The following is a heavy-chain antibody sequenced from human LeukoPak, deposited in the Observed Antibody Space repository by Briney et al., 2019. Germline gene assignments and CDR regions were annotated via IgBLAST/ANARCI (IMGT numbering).Heavy chain of an antibody. J-gene: IGHJ4*02. V-gene: IGHV3-64D*06. D-gene: IGHD7-27*01. CDR2: ITSNGDTT. CDR3: LKDRLGAGDY. Sequence: GGSLRLSCSASGFTFSSYAMHWVRQAPGRGLDYVSAITSNGDTTYYADSVKGRFTISRDNSKNTLYLQMTSLRAEDTAIYYCLKDRLGAGDYWGQGTLVTVSS. CDR1: GFTFSSYA.